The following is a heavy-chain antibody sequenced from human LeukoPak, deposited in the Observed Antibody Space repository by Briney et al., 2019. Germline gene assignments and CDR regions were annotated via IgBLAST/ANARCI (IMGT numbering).Heavy chain of an antibody. V-gene: IGHV4-4*07. CDR3: ARGGYSAYDYYYYYYYMDV. CDR2: IYTSGST. J-gene: IGHJ6*03. D-gene: IGHD5-12*01. CDR1: GDPISSYY. Sequence: PSETLSLTCTVSGDPISSYYWSWIRQPAGKGLEWIGRIYTSGSTNYNPSLKSRVTMSVDTSKNQSSLKLSSVTAADTAVYYCARGGYSAYDYYYYYYYMDVWGTGTTVTVSS.